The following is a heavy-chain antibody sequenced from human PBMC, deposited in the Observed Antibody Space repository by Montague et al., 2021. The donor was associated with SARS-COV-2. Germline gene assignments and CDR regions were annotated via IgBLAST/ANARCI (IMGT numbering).Heavy chain of an antibody. D-gene: IGHD2-15*01. CDR3: GRGVVAATPVVDY. V-gene: IGHV4-4*07. CDR1: GDSISSFY. CDR2: IYASGGT. Sequence: SETLSLTCTVSGDSISSFYWNWIRQPAGKGLEWIGHIYASGGTNYNPSXKSRVTMSVDTSKNQFSLKLNSVTAADTAVYYCGRGVVAATPVVDYWGRGTLVTVSS. J-gene: IGHJ4*02.